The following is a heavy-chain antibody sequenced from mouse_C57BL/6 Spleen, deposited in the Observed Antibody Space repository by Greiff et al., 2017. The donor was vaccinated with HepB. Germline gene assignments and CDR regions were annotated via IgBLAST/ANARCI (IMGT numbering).Heavy chain of an antibody. CDR1: GFTFSSYA. CDR3: ARDNYGSSYPLDY. J-gene: IGHJ2*01. Sequence: DVKLQESGGGLVKPGGSLKLSCAASGFTFSSYAMSWVRQTPEKRLEWVATISDGGSYTYYPDNVKGRFTISRDNAKNNLYLQMSHLKSEDTAMYYCARDNYGSSYPLDYWGQGTTLTVSS. CDR2: ISDGGSYT. V-gene: IGHV5-4*01. D-gene: IGHD1-1*01.